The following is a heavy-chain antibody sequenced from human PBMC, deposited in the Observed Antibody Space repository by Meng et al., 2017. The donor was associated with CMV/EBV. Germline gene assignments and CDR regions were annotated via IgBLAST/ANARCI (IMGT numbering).Heavy chain of an antibody. CDR1: GGTFSSYA. Sequence: SVKVSCKASGGTFSSYAISWVRQAPGQGLEWMGGIIPILGIANYAQKFQGRVTITADKSTSTAYMELSSLRSEDTAVYYCASGSRDSVYYYYGMDVWGQGTTVTVSS. V-gene: IGHV1-69*10. D-gene: IGHD2-15*01. CDR3: ASGSRDSVYYYYGMDV. CDR2: IIPILGIA. J-gene: IGHJ6*02.